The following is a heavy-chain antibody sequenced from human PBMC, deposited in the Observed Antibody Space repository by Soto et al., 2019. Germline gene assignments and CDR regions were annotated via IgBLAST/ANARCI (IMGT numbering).Heavy chain of an antibody. V-gene: IGHV3-23*01. CDR1: GFTFSSYA. J-gene: IGHJ6*02. CDR3: AADSTSYYYYGMDV. Sequence: EVQLLESGGGLVQPGGSLRLSCAASGFTFSSYAMSWVRQAPGKGLEWVSAISGSGGSTYYADSVKGRFTISRDNSKNPLYLQMNSLRAEDTAVYYCAADSTSYYYYGMDVWGHGTTVTVSS. CDR2: ISGSGGST. D-gene: IGHD2-2*01.